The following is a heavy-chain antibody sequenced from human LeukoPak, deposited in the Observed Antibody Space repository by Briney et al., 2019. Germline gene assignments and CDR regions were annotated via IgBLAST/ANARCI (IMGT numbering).Heavy chain of an antibody. V-gene: IGHV3-23*01. D-gene: IGHD4-23*01. CDR3: AKTMVVTPWASYHFDY. CDR2: ISGSGGST. CDR1: GFTFSSYA. J-gene: IGHJ4*02. Sequence: PGGSLRLSCAASGFTFSSYAMSWVRQAPGKGLEWVSAISGSGGSTYYADSVKGRFTISRDNSKNTLYLQMNSLRAEDTAVYYCAKTMVVTPWASYHFDYWGQGALVTVSS.